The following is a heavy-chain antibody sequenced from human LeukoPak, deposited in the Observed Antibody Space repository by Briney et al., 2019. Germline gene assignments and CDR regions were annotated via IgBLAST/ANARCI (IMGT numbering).Heavy chain of an antibody. D-gene: IGHD2-8*01. CDR2: VFQLQTVRS. V-gene: IGHV4-38-2*02. CDR1: GSSITSTYY. J-gene: IGHJ4*02. CDR3: ARVLHAPKFIDS. Sequence: SETLSLTCTVSGSSITSTYYWAWFRQPTGKGLEWIATVFQLQTVRSFYNKSLESRVTMSLDTSQNQFSLNLTSVTAADTALYFCARVLHAPKFIDSWGQGTLVTVSS.